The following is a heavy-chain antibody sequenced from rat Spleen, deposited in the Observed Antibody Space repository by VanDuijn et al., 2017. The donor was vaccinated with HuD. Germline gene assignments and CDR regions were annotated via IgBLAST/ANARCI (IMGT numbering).Heavy chain of an antibody. D-gene: IGHD1-9*01. CDR1: GFSLTSNG. J-gene: IGHJ3*01. CDR3: TREGHTMDRATYWFAY. Sequence: QVHLKESGPGLVQSSQTLSLTCTVSGFSLTSNGVSWVRQPPGEGLEWIAAISTGGNTYYNSALSSRLSISRDTSKSQVFLKVDSLQTEDTAIYFCTREGHTMDRATYWFAYWGQGTLVTVSS. V-gene: IGHV2S12*01. CDR2: ISTGGNT.